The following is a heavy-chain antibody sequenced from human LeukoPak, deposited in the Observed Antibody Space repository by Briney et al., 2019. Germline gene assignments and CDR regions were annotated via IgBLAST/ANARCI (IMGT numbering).Heavy chain of an antibody. CDR3: AKDRGIVGATTSGGG. D-gene: IGHD1-26*01. CDR1: GFTYRPYA. V-gene: IGHV3-23*01. J-gene: IGHJ4*02. Sequence: GESLRLSCAGSGFTYRPYAMSWVRQAPGKGLEWVSAISGSGGSTYYADSVKGRFTISRDNSKNTLYLQMNSLRAEDTAVYYCAKDRGIVGATTSGGGWGQGTLVTVSS. CDR2: ISGSGGST.